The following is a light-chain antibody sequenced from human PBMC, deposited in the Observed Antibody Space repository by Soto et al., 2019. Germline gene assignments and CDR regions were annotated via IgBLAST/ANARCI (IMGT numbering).Light chain of an antibody. CDR1: QRVSSSL. V-gene: IGKV3-20*01. Sequence: EIVLTQSPGTLSLSPGERATLSCRASQRVSSSLLAWYQQKPGQAPRPLISAASSRATGIPDRFSGGGSGTDFTLTISSLEPEDFAVYYCQTYGDSLFTFGPGTKV. CDR3: QTYGDSLFT. J-gene: IGKJ3*01. CDR2: AAS.